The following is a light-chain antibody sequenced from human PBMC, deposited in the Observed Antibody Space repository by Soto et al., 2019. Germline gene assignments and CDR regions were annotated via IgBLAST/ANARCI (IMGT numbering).Light chain of an antibody. V-gene: IGLV2-14*01. J-gene: IGLJ1*01. Sequence: QSVLAQPASVSGSPGQSITISCTGTSSDVGGYDYVSWYQIHPGKAPKLMVFEVSNRPSGVSYRFSGSKSGNTASLTISGLQAEDEADYFCSSYSISTAYLFGTGTKVTVL. CDR3: SSYSISTAYL. CDR2: EVS. CDR1: SSDVGGYDY.